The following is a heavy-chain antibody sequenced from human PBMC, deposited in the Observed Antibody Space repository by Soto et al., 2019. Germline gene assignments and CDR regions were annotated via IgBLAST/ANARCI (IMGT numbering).Heavy chain of an antibody. Sequence: SETLSLTCAVSGGSFTSNNWWTWVRQPPGQGLEWIGEIYRTGSTNYNPSLKSRVTISLDKSENQFSLKVTSLTAADPAVYYCASRDPGTSVDYWGQGTLVTVSS. V-gene: IGHV4-4*02. D-gene: IGHD1-7*01. CDR2: IYRTGST. J-gene: IGHJ4*02. CDR1: GGSFTSNNW. CDR3: ASRDPGTSVDY.